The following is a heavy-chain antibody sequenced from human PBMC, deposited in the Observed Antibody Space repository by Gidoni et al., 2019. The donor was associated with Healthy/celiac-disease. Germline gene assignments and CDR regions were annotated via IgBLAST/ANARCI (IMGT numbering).Heavy chain of an antibody. V-gene: IGHV3-33*01. CDR3: ARDLVGGSSSSAAGYYGMDV. J-gene: IGHJ6*02. Sequence: QVQLVESGGGVVQPGRSLRLSCAASGFSLSRYGMPWVRQAPGKGLEWVAVIWYDGSNKYYADSVKGRFTISRDNSKNTLYLQMNSLRAEDTAVYYCARDLVGGSSSSAAGYYGMDVWGQGTTVTVSS. D-gene: IGHD6-6*01. CDR1: GFSLSRYG. CDR2: IWYDGSNK.